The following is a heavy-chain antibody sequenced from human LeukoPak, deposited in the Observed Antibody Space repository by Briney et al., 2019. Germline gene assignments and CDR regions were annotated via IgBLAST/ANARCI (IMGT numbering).Heavy chain of an antibody. Sequence: SEAPRLTCSVSGASITAYSSSSIWHHPGGGLEWVWDFYTGGNTHQIPSLKSRVTMPIDASKTQFSLRLFSMTAADTAVYYCASHRAEMATITDDTFDKWGQGTMVTVSS. CDR1: GASITAYS. V-gene: IGHV4-4*09. D-gene: IGHD5-24*01. CDR3: ASHRAEMATITDDTFDK. CDR2: FYTGGNT. J-gene: IGHJ3*02.